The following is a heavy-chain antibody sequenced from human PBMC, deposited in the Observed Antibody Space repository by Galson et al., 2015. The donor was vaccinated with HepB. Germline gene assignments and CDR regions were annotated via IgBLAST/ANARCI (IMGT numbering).Heavy chain of an antibody. CDR3: TRPRWELLGGYYYYGMDV. D-gene: IGHD1-26*01. V-gene: IGHV3-73*01. CDR2: IRSKANSYAT. J-gene: IGHJ6*02. Sequence: SLRLSCAASGFTFSGSAMHWVRQASGKGLEWVGRIRSKANSYATAYAASVKGRFTISRDDSKNTAYLQMNSLKTEDTAVYYCTRPRWELLGGYYYYGMDVWGQGTTVTVSS. CDR1: GFTFSGSA.